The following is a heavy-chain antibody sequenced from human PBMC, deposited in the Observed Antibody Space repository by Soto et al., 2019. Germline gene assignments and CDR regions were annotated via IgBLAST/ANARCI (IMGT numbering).Heavy chain of an antibody. CDR3: ARAPRAYYDSSGYYYSYYYYYGMDV. D-gene: IGHD3-22*01. V-gene: IGHV4-30-2*01. CDR2: IYHSGST. Sequence: QLQLQESGSGLVKPSQTLSLTCAVSGGSISSGGYSWSWIRQPPGKGLEWIGYIYHSGSTYYNPSLKRRVTISVDRSKNQFSLKLSSVTAADTAVYYCARAPRAYYDSSGYYYSYYYYYGMDVWGQGTTVTVSS. CDR1: GGSISSGGYS. J-gene: IGHJ6*02.